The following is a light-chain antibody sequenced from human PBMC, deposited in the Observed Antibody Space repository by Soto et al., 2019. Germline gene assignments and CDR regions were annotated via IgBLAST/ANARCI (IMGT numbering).Light chain of an antibody. Sequence: EIVLTQSPATLSLSPGERATLSCRASQSIGLAIAWYQHKPGQAPRLLIFDASQRATGIPARFRGSGSGTEFTLSISSLEPEDFAVYYCQQRTDRPTWTFGQGTKVDIX. CDR1: QSIGLA. J-gene: IGKJ1*01. CDR3: QQRTDRPTWT. CDR2: DAS. V-gene: IGKV3-11*01.